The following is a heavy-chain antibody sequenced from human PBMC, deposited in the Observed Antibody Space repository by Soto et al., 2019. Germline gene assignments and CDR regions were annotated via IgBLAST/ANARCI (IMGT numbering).Heavy chain of an antibody. CDR2: VRSETDGGTT. CDR3: TTDVGDY. D-gene: IGHD1-26*01. Sequence: EVQLVESGGGLVKPGGSLTLSCAASGFTFSDAYMNWVRQPPGKGLQWVGRVRSETDGGTTDYAAPVKGRFIVSRDDSKNRLYLQLNSLKSEDTAMYYCTTDVGDYWGQGTLVTVSS. CDR1: GFTFSDAY. J-gene: IGHJ4*02. V-gene: IGHV3-15*07.